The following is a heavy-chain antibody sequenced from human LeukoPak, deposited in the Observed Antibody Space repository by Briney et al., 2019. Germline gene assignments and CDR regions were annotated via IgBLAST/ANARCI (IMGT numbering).Heavy chain of an antibody. CDR2: ISNSGSLK. Sequence: GRSLRLSCAASGFTFSDHYMSWFRQAPGKGLEWVSYISNSGSLKYYADSVKGRFTISRDNAKNSLFLQMDSLRAEETAVYYCARNEGSFWGQGTLVTVSS. D-gene: IGHD1-26*01. V-gene: IGHV3-11*01. CDR3: ARNEGSF. J-gene: IGHJ4*02. CDR1: GFTFSDHY.